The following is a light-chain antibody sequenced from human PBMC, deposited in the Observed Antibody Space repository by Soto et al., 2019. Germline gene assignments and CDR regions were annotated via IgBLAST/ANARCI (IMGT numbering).Light chain of an antibody. J-gene: IGKJ1*01. CDR1: QYINTR. CDR2: QTS. CDR3: HQRQSWPRT. V-gene: IGKV3-11*01. Sequence: IVLTQSPATLSSFRGGRLSLSCRASQYINTRLAWYQHRPGQAPRLLIYQTSIRAAGIPARFSASGTGTDFTLTISDAQPEDFAVYYFHQRQSWPRTFGQGTKVDI.